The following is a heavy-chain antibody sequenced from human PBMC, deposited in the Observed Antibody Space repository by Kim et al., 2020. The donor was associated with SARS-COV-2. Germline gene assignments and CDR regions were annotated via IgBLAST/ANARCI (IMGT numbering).Heavy chain of an antibody. CDR2: FSYDGSYK. V-gene: IGHV3-30*03. D-gene: IGHD3-16*01. CDR3: ARDLVVMALDH. Sequence: GGSLRLSCAASGFTFSSYGMHWVRQAPGKGLEWVAVFSYDGSYKNYADSVKGRFTISRDNSKNTLYLQMDSLRTEDTAVYYCARDLVVMALDHWGQGTPVTVSS. J-gene: IGHJ4*02. CDR1: GFTFSSYG.